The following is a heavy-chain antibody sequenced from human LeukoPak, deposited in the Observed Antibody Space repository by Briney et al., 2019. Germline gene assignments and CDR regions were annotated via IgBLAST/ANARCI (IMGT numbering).Heavy chain of an antibody. V-gene: IGHV3-7*01. J-gene: IGHJ4*02. CDR2: IKEDGSET. Sequence: PGGSLRLSCAASGFTFSNYWMSWVRQAPGKGLEWVANIKEDGSETYYVDFAKGRFTISRDNAKNSLYLQMNSLRAEDTAVYYCARDRAAAGTFDYWGQGTLVTVSS. D-gene: IGHD6-13*01. CDR1: GFTFSNYW. CDR3: ARDRAAAGTFDY.